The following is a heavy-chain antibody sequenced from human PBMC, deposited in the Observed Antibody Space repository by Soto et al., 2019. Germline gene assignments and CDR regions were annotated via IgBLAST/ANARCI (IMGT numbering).Heavy chain of an antibody. V-gene: IGHV3-33*01. J-gene: IGHJ4*02. CDR1: GFTFSSYG. CDR3: AREIPYYYDSSGFDY. D-gene: IGHD3-22*01. Sequence: QVQLVESGGGVVQPGRSLRLSCAASGFTFSSYGMHWVRQAPGKGLEWVAVIWYDGSNKYCADSVKGRFTISRDNSKNTLYLQMNSLRAEDTAVYYCAREIPYYYDSSGFDYWGQGTLVTVSS. CDR2: IWYDGSNK.